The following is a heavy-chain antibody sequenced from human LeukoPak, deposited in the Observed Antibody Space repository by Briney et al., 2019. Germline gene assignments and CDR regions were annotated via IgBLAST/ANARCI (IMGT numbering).Heavy chain of an antibody. D-gene: IGHD2-2*01. V-gene: IGHV4-59*01. CDR2: IYYSGST. Sequence: SETLSLTCTVSGGSISSYYWSWIRQPPGKGLEWIGYIYYSGSTDYNPSLKSRVTISADTSKNQFSLKLSSVTAADTAVYYCARGPYCSSTSCYLVGPTYYYYMDVWGKGTTVTVSS. J-gene: IGHJ6*03. CDR3: ARGPYCSSTSCYLVGPTYYYYMDV. CDR1: GGSISSYY.